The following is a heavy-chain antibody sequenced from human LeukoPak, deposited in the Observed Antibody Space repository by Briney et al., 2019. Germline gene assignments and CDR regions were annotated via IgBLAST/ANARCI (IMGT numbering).Heavy chain of an antibody. Sequence: GRSLRLSCAASGFTFDDYAMHWVRQAPGKGLEWVSGISWNSGSIGYADSVKGRFTISRDNAKNSLYLQMNSPRAEDTALYYCAVLGDYYDSSGYYPPGGDAFDIWGQGTMVTVSS. CDR2: ISWNSGSI. CDR1: GFTFDDYA. D-gene: IGHD3-22*01. V-gene: IGHV3-9*01. J-gene: IGHJ3*02. CDR3: AVLGDYYDSSGYYPPGGDAFDI.